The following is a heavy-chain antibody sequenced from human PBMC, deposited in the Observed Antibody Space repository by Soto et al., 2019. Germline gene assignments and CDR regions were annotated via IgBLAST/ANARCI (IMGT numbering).Heavy chain of an antibody. J-gene: IGHJ3*02. V-gene: IGHV3-23*01. CDR3: AKARGYSYGYDVGAFDI. CDR1: GFTFSSYA. D-gene: IGHD5-18*01. Sequence: GGSLRLSCAASGFTFSSYAMSWVRQAPGKGLEWVSAISGSGGSTYYADSVKGRFTISRDNSKNTLYLQMNSLRAEDTAVYYCAKARGYSYGYDVGAFDIWGQGTMVTVSS. CDR2: ISGSGGST.